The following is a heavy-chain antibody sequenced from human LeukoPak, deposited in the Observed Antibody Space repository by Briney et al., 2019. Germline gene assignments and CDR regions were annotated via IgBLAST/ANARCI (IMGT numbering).Heavy chain of an antibody. CDR3: ATGVEMATTVFDY. D-gene: IGHD5-24*01. Sequence: GGSLRLSCAASGFTFSSYAMHWVRQAPGKGLEWVAVISYDGSNKYYADSVKGRFTISRDNSKNTLYLQMNSLRSEDTAVYYCATGVEMATTVFDYWGQGTLVTVSS. J-gene: IGHJ4*02. CDR1: GFTFSSYA. CDR2: ISYDGSNK. V-gene: IGHV3-30*04.